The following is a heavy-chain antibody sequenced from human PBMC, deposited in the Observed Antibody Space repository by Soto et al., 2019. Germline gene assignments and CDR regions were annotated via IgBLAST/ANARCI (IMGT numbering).Heavy chain of an antibody. CDR2: IIPIFGTA. CDR3: ARDLGREQTNYYYGMDV. V-gene: IGHV1-69*01. Sequence: QVQLVQSGAEVKKPGSSVKVSCKASGGTFSSYAISWVRQATGQGLEWMGGIIPIFGTANYAQKFQGRVTITADESPSTAYMELSSLGSEDTAVYYCARDLGREQTNYYYGMDVWGQGTTVTVSS. D-gene: IGHD3-16*01. CDR1: GGTFSSYA. J-gene: IGHJ6*02.